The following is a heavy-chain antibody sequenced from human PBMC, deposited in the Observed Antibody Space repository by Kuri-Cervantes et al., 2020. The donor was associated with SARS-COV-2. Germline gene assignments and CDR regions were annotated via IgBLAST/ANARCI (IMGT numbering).Heavy chain of an antibody. V-gene: IGHV3-69-1*01. J-gene: IGHJ4*02. CDR3: ARDLGTVTVFGY. CDR2: ISSSSTI. Sequence: GESLKISCAASGFTFSDYYMNWVRQAPGKGLEWVSSISSSSTIYYANSVKGRFTISRDNAKNSLYLQMNSLRAEDPAVYYCARDLGTVTVFGYWGQGTLVTVSS. D-gene: IGHD4-17*01. CDR1: GFTFSDYY.